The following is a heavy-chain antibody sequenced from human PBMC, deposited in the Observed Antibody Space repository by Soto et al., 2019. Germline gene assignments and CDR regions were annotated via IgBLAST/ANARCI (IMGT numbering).Heavy chain of an antibody. CDR1: GGTFSSYA. J-gene: IGHJ6*02. CDR3: ARAASGITMVRGPIDYYYGMDV. V-gene: IGHV1-69*06. D-gene: IGHD3-10*01. Sequence: SVKVSCKASGGTFSSYAISWVRQAPGQGLEWMGGIIPIFGTANYAQKFQGRVTITADKSTSTAYMELSSLRSEDTAVYYCARAASGITMVRGPIDYYYGMDVWGQGTTVTVS. CDR2: IIPIFGTA.